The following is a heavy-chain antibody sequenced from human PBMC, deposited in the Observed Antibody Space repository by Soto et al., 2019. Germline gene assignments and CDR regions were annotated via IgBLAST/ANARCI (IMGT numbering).Heavy chain of an antibody. CDR1: GFTFSSYS. D-gene: IGHD3-22*01. V-gene: IGHV3-48*02. Sequence: GGSLRLSCAASGFTFSSYSMNWVRQAPGKGLEWVSYISSSSSTIYYADSVKGRFTISRDNAKNSLYLQMNSLRDEDTAVYYCSRVGYYYDSSGYIRYYFDYWGQGTLVTVSS. J-gene: IGHJ4*02. CDR3: SRVGYYYDSSGYIRYYFDY. CDR2: ISSSSSTI.